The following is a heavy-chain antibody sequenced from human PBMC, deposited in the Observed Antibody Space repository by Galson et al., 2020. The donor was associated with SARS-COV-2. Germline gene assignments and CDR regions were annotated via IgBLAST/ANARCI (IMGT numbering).Heavy chain of an antibody. CDR2: ITPFLDIA. CDR1: GGTFGRFA. D-gene: IGHD3-22*01. Sequence: KISCKASGGTFGRFAVTWVRQAPGQGLEWMGRITPFLDIANYAQKFQGRVTITADKSTSTAYMELSSLRSEDTAVYYCAREVTREVTFDSSGYYGSNGLDVWGQGTTVTVSS. V-gene: IGHV1-69*04. J-gene: IGHJ6*02. CDR3: AREVTREVTFDSSGYYGSNGLDV.